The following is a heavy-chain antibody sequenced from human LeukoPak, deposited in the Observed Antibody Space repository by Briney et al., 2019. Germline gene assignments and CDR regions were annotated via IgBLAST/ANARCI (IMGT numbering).Heavy chain of an antibody. J-gene: IGHJ5*02. CDR3: VRGTMIVGP. CDR1: GFTFGDFG. CDR2: INSNGVRT. Sequence: GGSLRLSCAASGFTFGDFGMTWVRQAPGKGLEWVSSINSNGVRTTYGDSVKGRFAISRDDANDSLYLLMHSLRAEDTAFYYCVRGTMIVGPWGQGTLVTVSS. D-gene: IGHD3-22*01. V-gene: IGHV3-20*04.